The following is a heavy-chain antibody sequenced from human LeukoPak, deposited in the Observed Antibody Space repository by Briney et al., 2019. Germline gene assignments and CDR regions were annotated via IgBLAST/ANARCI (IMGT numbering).Heavy chain of an antibody. CDR1: GYTLTKLS. D-gene: IGHD1-26*01. V-gene: IGHV1-24*01. CDR3: ATRDVVGATEEGAFDI. CDR2: FDPEDGET. Sequence: ASVKVSCKASGYTLTKLSMHWVRQAPGKGLEWMGGFDPEDGETNYAQKFQGRVTMTGDTSTDTAYIELSSLRSEDTAVYYCATRDVVGATEEGAFDIWGQGTMVTVSS. J-gene: IGHJ3*02.